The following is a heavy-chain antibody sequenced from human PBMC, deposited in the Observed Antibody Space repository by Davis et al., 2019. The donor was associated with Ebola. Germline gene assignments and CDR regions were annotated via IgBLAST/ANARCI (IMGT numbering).Heavy chain of an antibody. Sequence: GESLKISCRDSGFTFGSYHMTWVRQAQGKGLEWVSGIRAGDDTTHYAESVKGRFTISRDNSMNTLYLEMNSLRVEDTALYYCAKGTWEAYGMDVWAKGPRSPSPQ. CDR3: AKGTWEAYGMDV. D-gene: IGHD1-26*01. J-gene: IGHJ6*04. CDR1: GFTFGSYH. V-gene: IGHV3-23*01. CDR2: IRAGDDTT.